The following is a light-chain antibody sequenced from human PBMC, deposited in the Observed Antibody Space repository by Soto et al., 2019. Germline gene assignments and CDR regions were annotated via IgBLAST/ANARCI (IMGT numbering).Light chain of an antibody. J-gene: IGKJ2*01. CDR1: QSVSSY. CDR2: DAS. Sequence: EIVLTQSPATLSLSPGERATLSCRASQSVSSYLAWYQQKPGQAPRLLIYDASNRATGITVRFSGSGSGTDFTLTSSSLEPEDFAVYYCQQRSNWPPYTFGQGTKLEIK. CDR3: QQRSNWPPYT. V-gene: IGKV3-11*01.